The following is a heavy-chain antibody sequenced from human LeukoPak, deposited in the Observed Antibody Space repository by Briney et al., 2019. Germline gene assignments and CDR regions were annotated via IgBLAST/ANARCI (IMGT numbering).Heavy chain of an antibody. CDR2: IIPILGIA. D-gene: IGHD4-17*01. Sequence: VASVKVSCKASGGTFSSYTISWVRQAPGQGLEWMGRIIPILGIANYAQKFQGRVTITADKSTSTAYMELSSLRSEDTAVYYCARDGYGDYSPRNYYYGMDVWGQGTTVTVSS. V-gene: IGHV1-69*04. J-gene: IGHJ6*02. CDR3: ARDGYGDYSPRNYYYGMDV. CDR1: GGTFSSYT.